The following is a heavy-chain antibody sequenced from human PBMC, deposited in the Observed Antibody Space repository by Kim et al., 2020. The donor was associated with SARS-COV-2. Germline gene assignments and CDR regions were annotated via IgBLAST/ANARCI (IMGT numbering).Heavy chain of an antibody. Sequence: GGSLRLSCAASGFTFSSYAMSWVRQAPGKGLEWVSAISGSGGSTYYADSVKGRFTISRDNSKNTLYLQMNSLRAEDTAVDYCAKVGWRIAAACTFDYWGQGTRVTVSS. J-gene: IGHJ4*02. CDR2: ISGSGGST. D-gene: IGHD6-13*01. V-gene: IGHV3-23*01. CDR3: AKVGWRIAAACTFDY. CDR1: GFTFSSYA.